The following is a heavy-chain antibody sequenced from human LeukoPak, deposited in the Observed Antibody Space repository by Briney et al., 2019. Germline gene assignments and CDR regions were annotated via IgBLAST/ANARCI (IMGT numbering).Heavy chain of an antibody. D-gene: IGHD5-24*01. V-gene: IGHV1-2*02. CDR3: ARDVAVEMATIRGYYYYYYMDV. CDR2: INPNSGGT. Sequence: ASVKASCKASGYTFTGYYMHWVRQAPGQGLEWMGWINPNSGGTNYAQKFQGRVTMTRDTSISTAYMELSRLRSDDTAVYYCARDVAVEMATIRGYYYYYYMDVWGKGTTVTVSS. CDR1: GYTFTGYY. J-gene: IGHJ6*03.